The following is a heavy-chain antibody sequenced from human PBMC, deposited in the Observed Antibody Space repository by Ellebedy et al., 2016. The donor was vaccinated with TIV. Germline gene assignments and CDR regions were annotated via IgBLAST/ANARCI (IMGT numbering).Heavy chain of an antibody. D-gene: IGHD6-6*01. Sequence: ASVKVSCKASGGTFSSYAISWVRQAPGQGLEWMGWINPNSGGTNYAQKFQGRVTMTRDTSISTAYMELSRLRSDDTAVYYCARVDPYSSWDYWGQGTLVTVSS. J-gene: IGHJ4*02. CDR2: INPNSGGT. CDR1: GGTFSSYA. CDR3: ARVDPYSSWDY. V-gene: IGHV1-2*02.